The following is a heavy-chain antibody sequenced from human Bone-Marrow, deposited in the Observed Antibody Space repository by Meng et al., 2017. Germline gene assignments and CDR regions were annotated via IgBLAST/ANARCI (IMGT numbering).Heavy chain of an antibody. J-gene: IGHJ4*02. Sequence: VQLVECWGGLVKPGGSLRLFCVASGLSFTDGWMSWVRQAPGKGLEWVGRIKRNSDGGTIDYAAPVKGRFTISRDDSKNTLYLQMDSLITEDTAVYFCATGAAAADHWGQGTLVTVSS. CDR3: ATGAAAADH. V-gene: IGHV3-15*01. CDR2: IKRNSDGGTI. CDR1: GLSFTDGW. D-gene: IGHD6-13*01.